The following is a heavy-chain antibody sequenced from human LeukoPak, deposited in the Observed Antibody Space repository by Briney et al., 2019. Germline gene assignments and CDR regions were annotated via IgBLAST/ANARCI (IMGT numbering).Heavy chain of an antibody. V-gene: IGHV4-59*11. D-gene: IGHD1-26*01. CDR1: GGSISSHY. Sequence: PSETLSLTCTVSGGSISSHYWSWIRQPPGKGLEWIGYIYYSGSTNYNPSLKSRVTISVDTSKNQFSLKLSSVTAADTAVYYCARRFSGSYSILFDYWGQGTLVTVSS. J-gene: IGHJ4*02. CDR2: IYYSGST. CDR3: ARRFSGSYSILFDY.